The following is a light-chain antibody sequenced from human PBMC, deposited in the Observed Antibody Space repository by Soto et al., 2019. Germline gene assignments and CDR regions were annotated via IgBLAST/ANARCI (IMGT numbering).Light chain of an antibody. CDR2: KAS. Sequence: DIQMTQSPSTLSASVGDRVTITCRASQSISSWLAWYQQKPGKAPQLLISKASSLASGVPSRFSGSGSGTESTLTSSSLQPDDFATYYCQHYNSYAITFGPGTKVDIK. CDR3: QHYNSYAIT. CDR1: QSISSW. J-gene: IGKJ3*01. V-gene: IGKV1-5*03.